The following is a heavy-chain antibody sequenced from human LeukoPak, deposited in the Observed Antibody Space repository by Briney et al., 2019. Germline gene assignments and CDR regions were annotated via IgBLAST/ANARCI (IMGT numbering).Heavy chain of an antibody. J-gene: IGHJ4*02. D-gene: IGHD6-19*01. CDR2: IIPIFGTA. CDR1: GGTFSSYA. V-gene: IGHV1-69*13. CDR3: ASGWGRGVFDY. Sequence: ASVKVSCKASGGTFSSYAISWVRQAPGQGLEWMGGIIPIFGTANYAQKFQGRVTITADESTSTAYMELSSLRSEDTAVYYCASGWGRGVFDYWGQGTLVTVSS.